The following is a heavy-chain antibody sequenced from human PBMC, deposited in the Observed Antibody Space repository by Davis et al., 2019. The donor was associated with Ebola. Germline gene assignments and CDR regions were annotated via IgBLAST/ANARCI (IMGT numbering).Heavy chain of an antibody. D-gene: IGHD5-18*01. J-gene: IGHJ6*04. CDR1: GDSVSGSNGA. V-gene: IGHV6-1*01. CDR2: TYYTSKWFN. CDR3: ARGWLRRGMDV. Sequence: HSQTLSLTCAISGDSVSGSNGAWNWVRQSPSRGLEWLGRTYYTSKWFNDYAVSVKGRITVNADTSKNQFSLQPDSVTPEDTALYYCARGWLRRGMDVWGEGTTVTVSS.